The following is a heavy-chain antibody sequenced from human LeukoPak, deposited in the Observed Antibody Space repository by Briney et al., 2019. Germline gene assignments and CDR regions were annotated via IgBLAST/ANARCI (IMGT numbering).Heavy chain of an antibody. CDR1: GDSVSSNSAA. D-gene: IGHD3-22*01. V-gene: IGHV6-1*01. CDR2: TYYRSKWYN. Sequence: SQTLSLTCAISGDSVSSNSAAWNWIRQSPSRGLEWLGRTYYRSKWYNDYAVSVKSRITINPDSSKNQFFLQLNSVTPEDTAVYYCARAAGGGYYDSSGYYLDYWGQGTLVTVSS. CDR3: ARAAGGGYYDSSGYYLDY. J-gene: IGHJ4*02.